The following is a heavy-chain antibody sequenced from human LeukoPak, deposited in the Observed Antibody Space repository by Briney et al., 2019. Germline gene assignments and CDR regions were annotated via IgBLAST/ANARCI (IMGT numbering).Heavy chain of an antibody. D-gene: IGHD6-19*01. CDR3: AKGGAITVGGSDYYYYMDV. CDR2: ISGTGVNT. CDR1: GFTFSSYA. Sequence: GGSLRLSCAASGFTFSSYAMSWVRQALGKGLEWVSIISGTGVNTYYADSVKGRFTISRDNSKDTLSLEINSLRAEDTAVYYCAKGGAITVGGSDYYYYMDVWGKGTTVTVSS. V-gene: IGHV3-23*01. J-gene: IGHJ6*03.